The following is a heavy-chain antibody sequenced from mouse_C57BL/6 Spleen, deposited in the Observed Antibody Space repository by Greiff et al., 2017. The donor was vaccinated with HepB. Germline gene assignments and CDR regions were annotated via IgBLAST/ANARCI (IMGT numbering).Heavy chain of an antibody. CDR1: GYTFTDYE. Sequence: QVQLKQSGAELVRPGASVTLSCKASGYTFTDYEMHWVKQTPVHGLEWIGAIDPETGGTAYNQKFKGKAILTADKSSSTAYMELRSLTSEDSAVYYCTRRGITTVVARDYFDYWGQGTTLTVSS. CDR2: IDPETGGT. D-gene: IGHD1-1*01. CDR3: TRRGITTVVARDYFDY. J-gene: IGHJ2*01. V-gene: IGHV1-15*01.